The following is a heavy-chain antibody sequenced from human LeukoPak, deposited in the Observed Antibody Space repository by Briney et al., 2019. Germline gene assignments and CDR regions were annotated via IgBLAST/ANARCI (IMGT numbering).Heavy chain of an antibody. CDR1: EYTFTGYY. J-gene: IGHJ5*02. D-gene: IGHD3-10*01. V-gene: IGHV1-2*02. CDR3: ARVLGYYGPGSYYTREKNWFDP. CDR2: INPNSGGT. Sequence: ASVKVSCKASEYTFTGYYMHWVRQAPGQGLEWMGWINPNSGGTNYAQKFQGRVTMTRDTSISTAYMELSRLRSDDTAVYYCARVLGYYGPGSYYTREKNWFDPWGQGTLVTVSS.